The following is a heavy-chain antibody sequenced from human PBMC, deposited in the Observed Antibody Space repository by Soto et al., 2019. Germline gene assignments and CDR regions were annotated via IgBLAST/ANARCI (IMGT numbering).Heavy chain of an antibody. CDR1: GFTFSSYA. CDR2: ISGSGGST. CDR3: AKMGPDGALLWYYDILTGSLDY. V-gene: IGHV3-23*01. D-gene: IGHD3-9*01. Sequence: GGSLRLSCAASGFTFSSYAMSWVRQAPGKGLEWVSAISGSGGSTYYADSVKGRFTISRDNSKNTLYLQMNSLRAEDTAVYYCAKMGPDGALLWYYDILTGSLDYWGQGTLVTVSS. J-gene: IGHJ4*02.